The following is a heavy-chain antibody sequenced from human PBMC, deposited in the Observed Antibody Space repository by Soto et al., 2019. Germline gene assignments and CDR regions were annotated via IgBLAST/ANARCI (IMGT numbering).Heavy chain of an antibody. D-gene: IGHD1-1*01. V-gene: IGHV3-72*01. Sequence: EVQLVESGGGLVQPGGSLRLSCAVSGFTFSDHYMDWVRQAPGKGLEWVGRSRNKANSYTTEYAASVKGRFTISGDDSENSLYLQMDSMKTEDTAVYFCIRPMTGTTRGFDYWCQGTLVTVSS. J-gene: IGHJ4*02. CDR3: IRPMTGTTRGFDY. CDR1: GFTFSDHY. CDR2: SRNKANSYTT.